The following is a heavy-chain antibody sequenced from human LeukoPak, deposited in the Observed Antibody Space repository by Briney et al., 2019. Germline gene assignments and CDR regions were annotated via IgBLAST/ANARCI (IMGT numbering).Heavy chain of an antibody. V-gene: IGHV3-33*06. CDR1: GFTFSSYA. CDR3: VKDRGDGYRGFDY. J-gene: IGHJ4*02. D-gene: IGHD5-24*01. Sequence: GGSLRLSCAASGFTFSSYAMHWVRQAPGKGLEWVAVIWYDGTHKYYADSVKGRLTISRDNSKNTVYLQMNSLRAEDTAVYYCVKDRGDGYRGFDYWGQGTLVTVSS. CDR2: IWYDGTHK.